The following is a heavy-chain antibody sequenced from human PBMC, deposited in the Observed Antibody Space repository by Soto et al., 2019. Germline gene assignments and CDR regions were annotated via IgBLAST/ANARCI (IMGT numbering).Heavy chain of an antibody. V-gene: IGHV2-5*02. CDR2: IYWDDDK. CDR3: AHTVKYSYGSYWYFDL. D-gene: IGHD5-18*01. J-gene: IGHJ2*01. CDR1: GFSLSTSGVG. Sequence: QITLKESGPTLVKPTQTLTLTCTFSGFSLSTSGVGVGWIRQPPGKALEWLALIYWDDDKRYSPSLKSRLTITKDTSKNQVVLTMTNIDPVDTATYYCAHTVKYSYGSYWYFDLWGRGTLVTVSS.